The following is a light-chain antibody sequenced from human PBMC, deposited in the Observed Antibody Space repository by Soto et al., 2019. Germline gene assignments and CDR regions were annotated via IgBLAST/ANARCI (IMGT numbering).Light chain of an antibody. J-gene: IGLJ3*02. CDR2: AND. V-gene: IGLV1-44*01. Sequence: QSVLTQPPSVSGTPGQRVTISCSGSRSNIGGNAVTWYQQVPGTAPKLLIYANDQRPSGISDRFSGSKSSTSASLAISGLQSEDEADYYCQSYDTRLSGWVFGGGTKLTVL. CDR3: QSYDTRLSGWV. CDR1: RSNIGGNA.